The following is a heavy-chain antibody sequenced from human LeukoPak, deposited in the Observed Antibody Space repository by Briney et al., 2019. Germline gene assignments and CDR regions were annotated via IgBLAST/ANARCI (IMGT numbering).Heavy chain of an antibody. CDR3: ARVKTYYYDSSGYSYYFDY. J-gene: IGHJ4*02. CDR2: INPNSGGT. V-gene: IGHV1-2*02. CDR1: GYTFTGYY. Sequence: ASVKVSRKASGYTFTGYYMHWVRQAPRQGLEWMGWINPNSGGTNYAQKFQGRVTMTRDTSISTAYMELSRLRSDDTAVYYCARVKTYYYDSSGYSYYFDYWGQGTLVTVSS. D-gene: IGHD3-22*01.